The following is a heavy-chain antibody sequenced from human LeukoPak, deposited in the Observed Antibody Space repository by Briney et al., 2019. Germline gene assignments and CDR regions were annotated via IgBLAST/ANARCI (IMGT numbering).Heavy chain of an antibody. CDR1: GASISSHY. J-gene: IGHJ5*02. CDR2: NYYSGSP. CDR3: ARQYYDTGFDP. V-gene: IGHV4-59*08. D-gene: IGHD3-9*01. Sequence: SETLSLTCTVSGASISSHYWSWIRQPPGKGLEWIGLNYYSGSPNYNPSLKSRVTISVDTSKNQFSLKMSSVTAADTAVYYCARQYYDTGFDPWGQGTLVTVSS.